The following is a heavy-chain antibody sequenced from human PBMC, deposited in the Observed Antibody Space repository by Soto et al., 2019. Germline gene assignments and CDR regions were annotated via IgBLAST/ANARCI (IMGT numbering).Heavy chain of an antibody. J-gene: IGHJ4*02. V-gene: IGHV1-46*01. Sequence: QVQLVQSGAEVKKPGASVKVSCKASGYTFTSNYMHWVRQAPGQGLEWMGIINPSGGGTSYAQKCQSSVTMTADTSTSTVYMELSSLRSEDTAVYYCARDSTLAYWGQGTLVTVSS. CDR2: INPSGGGT. CDR3: ARDSTLAY. CDR1: GYTFTSNY.